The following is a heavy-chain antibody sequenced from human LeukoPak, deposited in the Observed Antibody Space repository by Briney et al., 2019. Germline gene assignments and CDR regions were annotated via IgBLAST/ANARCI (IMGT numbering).Heavy chain of an antibody. CDR2: MNPNSGNT. D-gene: IGHD3-22*01. V-gene: IGHV1-8*01. CDR3: ARGRDYYDSSGYYYRGEGAFDI. J-gene: IGHJ3*02. Sequence: NWVRQAXXQGLEWMGWMNPNSGNTGYAQKFQGRVTMTRNTSIRTAYMERSRRRAEGRAVYYCARGRDYYDSSGYYYRGEGAFDIWGQGTMVTVSS.